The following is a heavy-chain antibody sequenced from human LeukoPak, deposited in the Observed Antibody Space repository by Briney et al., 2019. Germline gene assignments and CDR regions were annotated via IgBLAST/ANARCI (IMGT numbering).Heavy chain of an antibody. J-gene: IGHJ4*02. CDR1: GGSFSGYY. CDR3: ARGVQNYYDSSGYYYGY. V-gene: IGHV4-34*01. CDR2: INHSGST. D-gene: IGHD3-22*01. Sequence: PSETLSLTCAVYGGSFSGYYWSWIRQPPGKGLEWIGEINHSGSTNYNPSLKSRVTISVDTSKNQFSLKLGSVTAADTAVYYCARGVQNYYDSSGYYYGYWGQGTLVTVSS.